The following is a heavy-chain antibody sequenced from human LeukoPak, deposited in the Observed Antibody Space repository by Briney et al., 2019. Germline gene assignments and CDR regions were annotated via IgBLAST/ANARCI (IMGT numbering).Heavy chain of an antibody. J-gene: IGHJ4*02. CDR3: ATASRKWRLDY. V-gene: IGHV3-30*04. CDR2: ISYDGSNK. Sequence: GGSLRLSCAASGFTFSSYAMHWVRQASGKGLEWVAVISYDGSNKYYADSVKGRFTISRDNSKNTLYLQMNSLRAEDTAVYYCATASRKWRLDYWGQGTLVTVSS. D-gene: IGHD5-12*01. CDR1: GFTFSSYA.